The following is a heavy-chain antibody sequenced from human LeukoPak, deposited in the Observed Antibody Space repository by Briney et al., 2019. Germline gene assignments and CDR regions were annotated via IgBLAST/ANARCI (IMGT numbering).Heavy chain of an antibody. D-gene: IGHD3-9*01. Sequence: ASVKVSCKVSGYTLTELSMHWVRQAPGKGLEWMGGFDPEDGETIYAQKFQGRVTMTEDTSTDTAYMELSSLGSEDTAVYYCATGLRYFDSDFDYWGQGTLVTVSS. V-gene: IGHV1-24*01. CDR3: ATGLRYFDSDFDY. CDR2: FDPEDGET. CDR1: GYTLTELS. J-gene: IGHJ4*02.